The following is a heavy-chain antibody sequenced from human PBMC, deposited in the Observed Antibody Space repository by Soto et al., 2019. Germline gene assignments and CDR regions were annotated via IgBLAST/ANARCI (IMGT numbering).Heavy chain of an antibody. Sequence: SETLSLTCAVYGGSFSGYYWSWIRQPPGKGLEWIGEINHSGSTNYNPSLKSRVTISVDTSKNQFSLKLSSVTAADTAVYYCARGGRGEQLWRNYYYYYYMDVWGKGTTVTVSS. CDR2: INHSGST. CDR1: GGSFSGYY. D-gene: IGHD6-13*01. V-gene: IGHV4-34*01. CDR3: ARGGRGEQLWRNYYYYYYMDV. J-gene: IGHJ6*03.